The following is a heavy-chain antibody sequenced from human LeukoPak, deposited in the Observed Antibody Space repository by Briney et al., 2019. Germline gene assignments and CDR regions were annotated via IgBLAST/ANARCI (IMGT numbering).Heavy chain of an antibody. V-gene: IGHV3-53*01. D-gene: IGHD6-19*01. CDR3: ARDPAGIAVAGNY. CDR2: IHSSGST. CDR1: GFTVSSKY. J-gene: IGHJ4*02. Sequence: GVSLRLSCAASGFTVSSKYMSWVRQAPGKGLEWVSVIHSSGSTDYADSVKGRFTISRDNSKNTVYLQMNSLRAEDTAVYYCARDPAGIAVAGNYWGQGTLVTVSS.